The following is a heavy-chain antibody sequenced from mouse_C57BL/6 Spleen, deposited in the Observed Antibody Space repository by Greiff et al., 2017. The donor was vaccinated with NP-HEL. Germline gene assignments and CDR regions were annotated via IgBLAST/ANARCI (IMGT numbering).Heavy chain of an antibody. Sequence: QVQLQQSGPELVKPGASVKISCKASGYAFSRSWLNWVKQRPGKGLEWIGRFYPGDGDTNYNGKFKGKATRTADKASSTAYMQLSSLTSEDSAVYFCARDGSSYGYFDVWGTGTTVTVSS. CDR2: FYPGDGDT. V-gene: IGHV1-82*01. CDR3: ARDGSSYGYFDV. D-gene: IGHD1-1*01. CDR1: GYAFSRSW. J-gene: IGHJ1*03.